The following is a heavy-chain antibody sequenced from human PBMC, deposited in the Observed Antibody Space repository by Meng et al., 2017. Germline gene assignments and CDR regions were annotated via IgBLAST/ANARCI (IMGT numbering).Heavy chain of an antibody. D-gene: IGHD6-13*01. CDR3: ARGGYSSSGGSRYEYFQH. CDR2: TNHSGST. Sequence: VQPQQVAAGLFKPSETRPLTCAGYGASISGYYWSWIRQPPGKWMEWIGETNHSGSTNYNPSLKSRVTISVDTSKNQFSLKLSSVTAADTAVYYCARGGYSSSGGSRYEYFQHWGQGTLVTVSS. J-gene: IGHJ1*01. V-gene: IGHV4-34*01. CDR1: GASISGYY.